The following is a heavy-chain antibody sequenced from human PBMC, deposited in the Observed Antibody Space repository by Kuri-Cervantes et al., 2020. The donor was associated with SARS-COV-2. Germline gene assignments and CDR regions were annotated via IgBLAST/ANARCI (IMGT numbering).Heavy chain of an antibody. Sequence: GGSLRPSGKVSGYSFITYWIGWVRQMPGKGLEWMGIIFLAVSDTRYSPSFQGQVTISADKAISTAYLQWTSLKASDTAVYYCATTSGRAGRYGLDVWGQGTTVTVSS. CDR1: GYSFITYW. V-gene: IGHV5-51*01. J-gene: IGHJ6*02. CDR3: ATTSGRAGRYGLDV. D-gene: IGHD6-6*01. CDR2: IFLAVSDT.